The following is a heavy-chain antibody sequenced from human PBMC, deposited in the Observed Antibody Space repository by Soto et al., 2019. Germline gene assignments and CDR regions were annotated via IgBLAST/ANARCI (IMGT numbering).Heavy chain of an antibody. V-gene: IGHV3-43*01. CDR3: STVGATPGSPSFDI. J-gene: IGHJ3*02. CDR1: GFTFDDYT. CDR2: ISWDGGST. D-gene: IGHD1-26*01. Sequence: LRLSCAASGFTFDDYTMHWVRQAPGKGLEWVSLISWDGGSTYYADSVKGRFTISRDNSKNSLYLQMNSLRTEDTALYYCSTVGATPGSPSFDIWGQGTMVTVSS.